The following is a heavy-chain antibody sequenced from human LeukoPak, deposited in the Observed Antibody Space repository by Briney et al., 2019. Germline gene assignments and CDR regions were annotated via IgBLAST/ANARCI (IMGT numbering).Heavy chain of an antibody. J-gene: IGHJ4*02. D-gene: IGHD6-6*01. V-gene: IGHV4-4*07. CDR2: IYTSGST. Sequence: GSLRLSCAASGFTFSDYYMSWIRQPAGKGLEWIGRIYTSGSTNYNPSLKSRVTMSVDTSKNQFSLKLSSVTAADTAVYYCARGVQLDYWGQGTLVTVSS. CDR1: GFTFSDYY. CDR3: ARGVQLDY.